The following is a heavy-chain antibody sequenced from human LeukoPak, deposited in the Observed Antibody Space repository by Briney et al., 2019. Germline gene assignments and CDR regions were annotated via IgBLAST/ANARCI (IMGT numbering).Heavy chain of an antibody. CDR1: GGSFSGYY. V-gene: IGHV4-34*01. CDR2: INHSGST. J-gene: IGHJ5*02. CDR3: ARGTHWFDP. D-gene: IGHD2-15*01. Sequence: KPSETLSLTCAVYGGSFSGYYWYWIRQPPGKGLEWIGEINHSGSTNYNPSLKSRVTISVDTSKNQFSLRLRSVTAADTAVYYCARGTHWFDPWGQGTLVTVSS.